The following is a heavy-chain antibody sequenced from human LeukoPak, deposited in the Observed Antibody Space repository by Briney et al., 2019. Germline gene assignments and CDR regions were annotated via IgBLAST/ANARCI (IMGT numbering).Heavy chain of an antibody. J-gene: IGHJ6*02. Sequence: ASVKVSCKASGYTFTSYAMNWVRQAPGQGLEWMGIINPSGGSTSYAQKFQGRVTMTRDTSTSTVYMELSSLRSEDTAVYYCARAGHPYSSSWHGLRAYYYYGMDVWGQGTTVTVSS. CDR1: GYTFTSYA. CDR2: INPSGGST. V-gene: IGHV1-46*01. CDR3: ARAGHPYSSSWHGLRAYYYYGMDV. D-gene: IGHD6-13*01.